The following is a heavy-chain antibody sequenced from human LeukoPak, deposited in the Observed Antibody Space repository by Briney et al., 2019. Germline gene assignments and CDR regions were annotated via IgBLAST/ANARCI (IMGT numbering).Heavy chain of an antibody. CDR2: IYYSGST. J-gene: IGHJ4*02. Sequence: LQTLSLTCTVSGGSISSGGYYWSWIRQHPGKGLEWIGYIYYSGSTYYNPSLKSRVTISVDTSKNQFSLKLSSVTAADTAVYYCASKRFIAVAGFDYWGQGTLVTVSS. CDR1: GGSISSGGYY. CDR3: ASKRFIAVAGFDY. V-gene: IGHV4-31*03. D-gene: IGHD6-19*01.